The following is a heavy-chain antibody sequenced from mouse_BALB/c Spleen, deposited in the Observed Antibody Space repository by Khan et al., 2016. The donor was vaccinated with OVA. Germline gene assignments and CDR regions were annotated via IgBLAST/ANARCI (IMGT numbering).Heavy chain of an antibody. CDR1: GFSLTSYG. J-gene: IGHJ1*01. CDR3: AGHGYYGNYGPYCDV. D-gene: IGHD2-1*01. CDR2: IWSDGHT. Sequence: QMQLEESGPGLVAPSQSLSITCTISGFSLTSYGVHWVRQPPGKGLEWLVVIWSDGHTTYNSALKSRLSISKDNSKSQVFLKMNSLQTDDTAMYYCAGHGYYGNYGPYCDVWGAGTTVTVSS. V-gene: IGHV2-6-1*01.